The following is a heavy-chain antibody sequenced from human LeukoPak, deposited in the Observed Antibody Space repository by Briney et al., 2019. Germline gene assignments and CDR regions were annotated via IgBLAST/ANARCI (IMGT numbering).Heavy chain of an antibody. Sequence: ESGPTLLKPTQTLTLTCTFSGFSLRTSGVGVGWIRQPPGKALEWLTLIYWDDDKRYNPSLKSRLTVTKDVSKSQVVLTLTNVDPVDTATYYCAHRLTGYNSNWYHGYFDYWGPGTLVTVSS. CDR2: IYWDDDK. V-gene: IGHV2-5*02. D-gene: IGHD6-13*01. CDR3: AHRLTGYNSNWYHGYFDY. CDR1: GFSLRTSGVG. J-gene: IGHJ4*02.